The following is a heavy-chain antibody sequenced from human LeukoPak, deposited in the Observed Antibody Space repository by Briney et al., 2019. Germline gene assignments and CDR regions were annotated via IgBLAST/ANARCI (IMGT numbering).Heavy chain of an antibody. Sequence: SETLSLTCAVYGGSFSGYYWSWIRQPPGKGLEWIGEINHGGSTKDYPSLKSRVIMSVDTSTSQSSLLLSSVTAADTAVYYCARGRKMKGRGVILAFDSWGQGIMVT. J-gene: IGHJ3*02. CDR3: ARGRKMKGRGVILAFDS. V-gene: IGHV4-34*01. CDR2: INHGGST. D-gene: IGHD3-10*01. CDR1: GGSFSGYY.